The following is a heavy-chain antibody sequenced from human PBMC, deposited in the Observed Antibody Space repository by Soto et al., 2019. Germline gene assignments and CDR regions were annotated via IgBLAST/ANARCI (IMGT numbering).Heavy chain of an antibody. Sequence: SETLSLTCTVSGGSISSYYWSWIRQPPGKGLEWIGYIYYSGSTNYNPSLKSRVTISVDTSKNQFSLKLSSVTAADTAVYYCARANYYDSSFLHDYWGQGTPVTSPQ. CDR2: IYYSGST. V-gene: IGHV4-59*01. CDR3: ARANYYDSSFLHDY. CDR1: GGSISSYY. J-gene: IGHJ4*02. D-gene: IGHD3-22*01.